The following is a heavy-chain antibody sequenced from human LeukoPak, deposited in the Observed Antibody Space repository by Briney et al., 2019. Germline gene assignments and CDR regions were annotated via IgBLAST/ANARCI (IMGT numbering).Heavy chain of an antibody. J-gene: IGHJ4*02. Sequence: PSETLSLTCAVYGGSFSGYYWSWIRQPPGKGLEWIGEINHSGSTNYNPSLKSRVTISVDTSKNQFSLKLSSVTAADTAVYYCARPCLYSSGCRFDYWGQGTLVTVSS. CDR3: ARPCLYSSGCRFDY. CDR2: INHSGST. CDR1: GGSFSGYY. D-gene: IGHD6-19*01. V-gene: IGHV4-34*01.